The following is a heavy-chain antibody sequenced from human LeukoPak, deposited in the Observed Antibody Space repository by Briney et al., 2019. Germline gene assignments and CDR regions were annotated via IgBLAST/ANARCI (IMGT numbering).Heavy chain of an antibody. CDR1: GGSFSGYY. D-gene: IGHD2-8*01. J-gene: IGHJ4*02. CDR2: INHSGST. CDR3: ARGRMRKGFDY. Sequence: SKTLSLTCAVYGGSFSGYYWSWIRQPPGKGLEWIGEINHSGSTNYNPSLKSRVTISVDTSKNQFSLKLSSVTAADTAVYYCARGRMRKGFDYWGQGTLVTVSS. V-gene: IGHV4-34*01.